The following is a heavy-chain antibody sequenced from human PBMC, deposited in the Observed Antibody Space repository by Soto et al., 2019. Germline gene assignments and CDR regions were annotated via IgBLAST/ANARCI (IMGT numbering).Heavy chain of an antibody. J-gene: IGHJ6*02. Sequence: GESLKISCKGSGYSFTSYWIGWVRQMPGKGLEWMGIIYPGDSDTRYSPSFQGQVTISADKSISTAYLQWSSLKASDTAMYYCARHGWGGTYSSRPRDYYGMDVWGQGTTVTVSS. CDR3: ARHGWGGTYSSRPRDYYGMDV. D-gene: IGHD6-13*01. CDR1: GYSFTSYW. V-gene: IGHV5-51*01. CDR2: IYPGDSDT.